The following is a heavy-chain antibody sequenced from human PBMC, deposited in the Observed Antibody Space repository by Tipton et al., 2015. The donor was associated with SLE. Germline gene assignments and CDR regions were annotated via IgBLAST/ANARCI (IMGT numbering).Heavy chain of an antibody. Sequence: SLRLSCAASGFTFRSYAMSWVRQAPGKGLEWVSVIFTGGSTYYADSVKGRFTISRDNSKNTLYLQMNSLKPEDTAIYYCARDMEVVNGGTKYWGQGTQVTVSA. CDR1: GFTFRSYA. CDR3: ARDMEVVNGGTKY. CDR2: IFTGGST. V-gene: IGHV3-53*05. D-gene: IGHD2/OR15-2a*01. J-gene: IGHJ4*02.